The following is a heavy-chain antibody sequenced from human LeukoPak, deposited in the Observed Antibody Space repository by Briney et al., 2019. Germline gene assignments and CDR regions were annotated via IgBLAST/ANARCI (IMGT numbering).Heavy chain of an antibody. J-gene: IGHJ3*02. V-gene: IGHV4-30-4*08. CDR2: IYYSGST. CDR1: GGSISVGTYY. CDR3: ARGRDGYNLDAFDI. Sequence: SQTLSLTCTVSGGSISVGTYYWSWIRQPPGKGLEWIGYIYYSGSTYYNPSLKSRVSISVDTSKNQFSLKLSSVTAADTAVFYCARGRDGYNLDAFDIWGQGTMVTVSS. D-gene: IGHD5-24*01.